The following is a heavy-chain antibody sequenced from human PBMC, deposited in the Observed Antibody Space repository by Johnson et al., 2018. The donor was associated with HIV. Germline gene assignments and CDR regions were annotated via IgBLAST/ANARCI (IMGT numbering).Heavy chain of an antibody. Sequence: EVQLLESGGGLVQPGGSLRLSCAASGFTFSSYWMSWVRQAPGKGLEWVANIKQDGSEKYYVDSVKGRFTISSDNAKNSLYLQMNSLRAEDTAVYYCARATMSYKVWLQLSAAFDIWGQGTMVTVSS. CDR3: ARATMSYKVWLQLSAAFDI. D-gene: IGHD5-24*01. J-gene: IGHJ3*02. CDR2: IKQDGSEK. CDR1: GFTFSSYW. V-gene: IGHV3-7*01.